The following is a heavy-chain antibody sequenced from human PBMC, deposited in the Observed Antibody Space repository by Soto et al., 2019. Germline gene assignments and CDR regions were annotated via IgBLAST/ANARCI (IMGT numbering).Heavy chain of an antibody. V-gene: IGHV1-69*18. CDR3: ARPPGLLGQFSALVDY. J-gene: IGHJ4*02. Sequence: QVQLVQSGSEVRRPGTSVKVSCKASGGSFSNSAIAWVRQAPGQGLEWLGRIIPIFTTTNCAKKFKDSLTISAEGSMSTANMELSGLKTEDTAVYVCARPPGLLGQFSALVDYWGQGTLVSVSS. CDR1: GGSFSNSA. D-gene: IGHD6-6*01. CDR2: IIPIFTTT.